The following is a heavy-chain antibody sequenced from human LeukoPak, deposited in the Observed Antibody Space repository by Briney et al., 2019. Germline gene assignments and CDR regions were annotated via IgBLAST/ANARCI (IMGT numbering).Heavy chain of an antibody. D-gene: IGHD1-26*01. CDR1: GFTFSSYA. J-gene: IGHJ4*02. CDR3: AEDSGKVEWEPFYYFDY. CDR2: ISGSGGST. V-gene: IGHV3-23*01. Sequence: GGSLRLSCAASGFTFSSYAMSWVRQAAGKGLEWVSAISGSGGSTYYADSVKGRFTISRDNSKNTLYLQMNSLRAEDTAVYYCAEDSGKVEWEPFYYFDYWGQGTLVTVSS.